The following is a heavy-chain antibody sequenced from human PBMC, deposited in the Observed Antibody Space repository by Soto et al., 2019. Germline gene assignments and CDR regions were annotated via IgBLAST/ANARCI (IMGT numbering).Heavy chain of an antibody. CDR3: ARDRQSPYIVVVVAATPRAFDI. Sequence: GGSLRLSCAASGFTFSSYWMSWVRQAPGKGLEWVANIKQDGSEKYYVDSVKGRFTISRDNAKNSLYLQMNSLRAEDTAVYYCARDRQSPYIVVVVAATPRAFDIWGQGTMVTVSS. D-gene: IGHD2-15*01. CDR2: IKQDGSEK. J-gene: IGHJ3*02. CDR1: GFTFSSYW. V-gene: IGHV3-7*01.